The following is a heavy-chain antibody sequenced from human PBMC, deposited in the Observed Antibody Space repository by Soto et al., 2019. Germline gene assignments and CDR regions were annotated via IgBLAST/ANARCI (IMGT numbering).Heavy chain of an antibody. CDR2: IWYDGSNK. CDR3: ARDASIAARTALRF. CDR1: GFTFSDYE. J-gene: IGHJ4*02. D-gene: IGHD6-6*01. V-gene: IGHV3-33*08. Sequence: VQLVESGGGLVQPGGSLRLSCVGSGFTFSDYEMNWVRQAPGKGLEWVAVIWYDGSNKYYADSVKGRFTISRDNSKNTLYLQMNSLRAEDTAVYYCARDASIAARTALRFWGQGTLVTVSS.